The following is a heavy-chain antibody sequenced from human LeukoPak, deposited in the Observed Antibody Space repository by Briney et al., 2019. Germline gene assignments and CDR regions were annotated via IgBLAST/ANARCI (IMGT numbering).Heavy chain of an antibody. CDR3: AKDQGESGGGDCCPFDY. CDR1: GYTFTDYY. Sequence: ASVKVSCKPSGYTFTDYYIHWVRQAPGQGLEWMGWINPNSGGTKYAQKFQGRVTMTRDTSITTAYLELSSLRSDDTAVYYCAKDQGESGGGDCCPFDYWGQGTLVTVSS. J-gene: IGHJ4*02. D-gene: IGHD2-21*01. V-gene: IGHV1-2*02. CDR2: INPNSGGT.